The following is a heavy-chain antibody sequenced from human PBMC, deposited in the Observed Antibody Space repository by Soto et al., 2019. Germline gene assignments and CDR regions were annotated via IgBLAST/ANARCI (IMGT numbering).Heavy chain of an antibody. CDR3: ARGWYSSSSSPFYYYYGMDV. CDR1: GYTFTSYG. J-gene: IGHJ6*02. Sequence: KVSCKASGYTFTSYGISWVRQMPGKGLEWMGRIDPSDSYTNYSPSFQGHVTISADKSISTAYLQWSSLKASDTAMYYCARGWYSSSSSPFYYYYGMDVWGQGTTVTVSS. V-gene: IGHV5-10-1*01. CDR2: IDPSDSYT. D-gene: IGHD6-6*01.